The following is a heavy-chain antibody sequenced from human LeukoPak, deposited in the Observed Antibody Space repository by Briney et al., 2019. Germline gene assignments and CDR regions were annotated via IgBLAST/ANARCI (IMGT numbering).Heavy chain of an antibody. J-gene: IGHJ4*02. CDR1: GGSISSYY. V-gene: IGHV4-59*01. CDR3: ARVDGDYSFDY. CDR2: IYYSGST. Sequence: SETLSLTCTVSGGSISSYYWSWIRQPPGKGLEWIGYIYYSGSTNYNPSLKSRVTISVDTSKNQFSLKLSSVTAADTAVYYCARVDGDYSFDYWGQGTLVTVSS. D-gene: IGHD4-17*01.